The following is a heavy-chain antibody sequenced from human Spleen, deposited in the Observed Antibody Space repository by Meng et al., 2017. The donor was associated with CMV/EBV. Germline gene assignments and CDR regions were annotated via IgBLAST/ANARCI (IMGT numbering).Heavy chain of an antibody. V-gene: IGHV1-2*02. Sequence: SVTVSCKASGYTFTDRYLHWVRQAPGQGLEWMGWINSHTGGTNYAEKFQGRVTMTRDTSITTAYMELISLRSDDTAVYFCARGEWFAYWGQGTLVTVSS. CDR2: INSHTGGT. D-gene: IGHD3-3*01. CDR3: ARGEWFAY. CDR1: GYTFTDRY. J-gene: IGHJ4*02.